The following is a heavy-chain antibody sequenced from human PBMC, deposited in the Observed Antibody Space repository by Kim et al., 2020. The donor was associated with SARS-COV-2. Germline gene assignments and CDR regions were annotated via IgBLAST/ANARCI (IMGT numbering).Heavy chain of an antibody. CDR3: AGRRVFINYYASGRQNTYYFDY. V-gene: IGHV4-34*01. D-gene: IGHD3-10*01. CDR2: INHSVST. Sequence: SQTLSLTCAVYGGSFSGYYWSWIRQPPGKGLEWIGEINHSVSTNYNPSLKSRVTISVDTSKNQFSLKLSSVTAADTAVYYCAGRRVFINYYASGRQNTYYFDYWGQGTLVTVSS. CDR1: GGSFSGYY. J-gene: IGHJ4*02.